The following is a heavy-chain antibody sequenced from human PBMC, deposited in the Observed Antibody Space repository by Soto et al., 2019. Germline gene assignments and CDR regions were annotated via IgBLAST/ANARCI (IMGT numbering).Heavy chain of an antibody. CDR2: IIPIFGTA. D-gene: IGHD4-17*01. CDR3: ASRRYGANRYYFDY. J-gene: IGHJ4*02. CDR1: GGTFSSYA. V-gene: IGHV1-69*13. Sequence: ASVKVSCKASGGTFSSYAISWVRQAPGQGLEWMGGIIPIFGTANYAQKFQGRVTTTADESTSTAYMELSSLRSEDTAVYYCASRRYGANRYYFDYWGQGTLVTVSS.